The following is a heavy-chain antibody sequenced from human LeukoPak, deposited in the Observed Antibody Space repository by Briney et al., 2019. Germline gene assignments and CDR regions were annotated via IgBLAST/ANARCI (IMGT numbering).Heavy chain of an antibody. CDR3: AKEDGYNGGEDY. Sequence: GGSLRLSCAASGYTFSSYAMSWVPQAPGKGLEWVSAISGSGGSTYYADSVKGRFTISRDNSKNTLYLQMNSLRAGDTAVYYCAKEDGYNGGEDYWGQGTLVTVSS. J-gene: IGHJ4*02. CDR1: GYTFSSYA. V-gene: IGHV3-23*01. CDR2: ISGSGGST. D-gene: IGHD5-24*01.